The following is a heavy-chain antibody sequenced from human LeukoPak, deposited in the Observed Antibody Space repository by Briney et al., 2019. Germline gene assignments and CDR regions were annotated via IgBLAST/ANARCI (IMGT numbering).Heavy chain of an antibody. CDR2: ISGSGGST. J-gene: IGHJ4*02. Sequence: PGGSLRLSCAASGFTFSSCAMSWVRQAPGKGLEWVSAISGSGGSTYYADSVKGRFTISRDNSKNTLYLQMNSLRAEDTAVYYCAKDLPYDSSGYWLDYWGQGTLVTVSS. CDR3: AKDLPYDSSGYWLDY. D-gene: IGHD3-22*01. CDR1: GFTFSSCA. V-gene: IGHV3-23*01.